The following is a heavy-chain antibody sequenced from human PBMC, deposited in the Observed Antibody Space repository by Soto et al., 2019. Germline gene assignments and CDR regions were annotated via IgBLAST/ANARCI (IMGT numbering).Heavy chain of an antibody. CDR2: IYYSGST. V-gene: IGHV4-31*03. J-gene: IGHJ4*02. D-gene: IGHD6-6*01. CDR1: GGSISSGGYY. Sequence: PSETLSLTCTVSGGSISSGGYYWSWIRQHPGKGLEWIGYIYYSGSTYYNPSLKSRVTISVDTSKNQFSLKLSSVTAADTAVYYCARVVAARLPAPYYFDYRGQGTLVTVSS. CDR3: ARVVAARLPAPYYFDY.